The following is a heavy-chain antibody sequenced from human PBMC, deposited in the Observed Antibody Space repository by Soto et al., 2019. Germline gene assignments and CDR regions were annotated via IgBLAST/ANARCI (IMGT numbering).Heavy chain of an antibody. V-gene: IGHV4-31*03. D-gene: IGHD3-9*01. Sequence: SETLSLTCTVPGGSISSGGYYWSWIRQHPGKGLEWIGYIYYSGSTYYNPSLKSRVTISVDTSKNQFSLKLSSVTAADTAVYYCARWLDWSHFDYWGQGTLVTVSS. CDR1: GGSISSGGYY. CDR3: ARWLDWSHFDY. J-gene: IGHJ4*02. CDR2: IYYSGST.